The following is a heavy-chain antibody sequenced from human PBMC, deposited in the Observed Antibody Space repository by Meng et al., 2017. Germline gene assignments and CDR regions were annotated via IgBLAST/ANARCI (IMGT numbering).Heavy chain of an antibody. V-gene: IGHV4-39*07. CDR1: GGSISSSSYY. CDR3: ARALGTAMVTSWFDP. J-gene: IGHJ5*02. CDR2: IYYSGST. Sequence: GSLRLSCTVSGGSISSSSYYWGWIRQPPGKGLEWIGSIYYSGSTYYNPSLKSRVTISVDTSKNQFSLKLSSVTAADTAVYYCARALGTAMVTSWFDPWGHGTPVTVSS. D-gene: IGHD5-18*01.